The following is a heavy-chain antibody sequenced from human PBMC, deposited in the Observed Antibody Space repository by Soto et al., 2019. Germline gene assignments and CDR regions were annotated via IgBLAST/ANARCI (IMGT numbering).Heavy chain of an antibody. J-gene: IGHJ3*02. CDR3: SKDSYDFWSGDPRGLDAFDI. D-gene: IGHD3-3*01. Sequence: EVQLLESGGGLVQPGGSLRLSCAASGFTFSSYAMSWVRQAPGKGLEWVSAISGSGGSTYYADSVKGRFTISRDNSKNTLYLQMNSLRGEDTAVYYCSKDSYDFWSGDPRGLDAFDIWGQGTMVTVSS. V-gene: IGHV3-23*01. CDR1: GFTFSSYA. CDR2: ISGSGGST.